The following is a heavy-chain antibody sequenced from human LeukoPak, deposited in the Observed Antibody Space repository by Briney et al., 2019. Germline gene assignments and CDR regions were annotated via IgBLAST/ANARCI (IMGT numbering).Heavy chain of an antibody. CDR2: ISGSGGST. Sequence: GGSLRLSCAASGFTFRSNGMSWVRQAPGKGLEWVSAISGSGGSTYYADSVKGRFTISRDNSKNTLYLQMNSLRAEDTAVYYCARRSGIAVAGAFDYWGQGTLVTVSS. CDR3: ARRSGIAVAGAFDY. V-gene: IGHV3-23*01. CDR1: GFTFRSNG. D-gene: IGHD6-19*01. J-gene: IGHJ4*02.